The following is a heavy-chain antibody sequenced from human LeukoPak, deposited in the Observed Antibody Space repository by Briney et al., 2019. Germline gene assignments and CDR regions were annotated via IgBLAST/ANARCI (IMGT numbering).Heavy chain of an antibody. CDR2: IKQDGSEE. D-gene: IGHD7-27*01. V-gene: IGHV3-7*01. J-gene: IGHJ6*01. CDR1: GFTFSDYW. CDR3: TTYKNWVAGDV. Sequence: PGGSLTLSCPASGFTFSDYWMSWVRQAPGKGPEWVATIKQDGSEEHYVDSVKGRFTVSRDNARNSLFLQVNSLRVEDRAVYYCTTYKNWVAGDVWGQGATVSVSS.